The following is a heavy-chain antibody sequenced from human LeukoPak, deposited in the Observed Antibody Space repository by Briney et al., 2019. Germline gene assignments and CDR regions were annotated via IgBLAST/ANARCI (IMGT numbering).Heavy chain of an antibody. CDR3: AREATGAFDI. J-gene: IGHJ3*02. V-gene: IGHV6-1*01. CDR2: TYYRSKWYN. CDR1: GDSASSNSAA. Sequence: SQTLSLTCAISGDSASSNSAAWNWIRQSPSRGLEWLGRTYYRSKWYNDYAISVKGRITINPDTSKSQFSLQLNPVTPEDTAMYYCAREATGAFDIWGQGTMVTVSS.